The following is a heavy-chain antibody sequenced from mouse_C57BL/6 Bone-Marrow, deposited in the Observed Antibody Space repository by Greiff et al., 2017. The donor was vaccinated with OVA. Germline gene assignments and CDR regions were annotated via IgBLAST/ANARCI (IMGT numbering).Heavy chain of an antibody. V-gene: IGHV1-64*01. CDR3: AEDTTVVAPYAMDY. CDR2: IHPNSGST. J-gene: IGHJ4*01. CDR1: GYTFTSYW. Sequence: QVQLQQPGAELVKPGASVKLSCKASGYTFTSYWMQWVKQRPGQGLEWIGMIHPNSGSTNYNEKFKSKATLTVDKSSSTAYMQLSSLTSEDSAVYYCAEDTTVVAPYAMDYWGQGTSVTVSS. D-gene: IGHD1-1*01.